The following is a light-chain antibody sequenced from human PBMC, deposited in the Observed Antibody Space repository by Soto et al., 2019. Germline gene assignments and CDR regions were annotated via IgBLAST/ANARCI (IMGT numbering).Light chain of an antibody. CDR2: GVN. Sequence: SALTQPASVSGSPGQSITISCTGTSSDVGGYNYVSWYQHQPGKAPKLMFYGVNNRPSRVSNRFSASKSVNTASLTISGLQAEDEADYYCISYKSSSTLVFGGGTKLTVL. CDR3: ISYKSSSTLV. V-gene: IGLV2-14*03. CDR1: SSDVGGYNY. J-gene: IGLJ2*01.